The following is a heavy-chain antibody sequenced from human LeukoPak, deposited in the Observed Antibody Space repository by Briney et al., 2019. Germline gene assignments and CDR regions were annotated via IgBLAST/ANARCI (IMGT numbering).Heavy chain of an antibody. V-gene: IGHV3-30*02. D-gene: IGHD2-2*01. CDR1: GFTFSSYG. J-gene: IGHJ6*03. Sequence: GGSLRLSCAASGFTFSSYGMHWVRQAPGKGLEWVAFIRYDGSNKYYADSVKGRFTISRDNSKNTLYLQMNSLRAEDTAVYYCAKDYCSSTSCYGPIYYYMDVWGKGTTVTVSS. CDR3: AKDYCSSTSCYGPIYYYMDV. CDR2: IRYDGSNK.